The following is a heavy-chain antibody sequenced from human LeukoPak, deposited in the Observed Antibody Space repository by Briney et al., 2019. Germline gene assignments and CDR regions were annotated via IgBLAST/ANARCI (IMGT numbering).Heavy chain of an antibody. J-gene: IGHJ4*02. D-gene: IGHD4-17*01. CDR1: GGSFSGYY. CDR3: ARGLRRVTTTPFDY. Sequence: SETLSLTCAVYGGSFSGYYWSWIRQPPGKGLEWIGEINHSGSTNYNPSLKSRVTISVDTSKNQFSLKLSSVTAADTAVYYCARGLRRVTTTPFDYWGQGTLVTVSS. V-gene: IGHV4-34*01. CDR2: INHSGST.